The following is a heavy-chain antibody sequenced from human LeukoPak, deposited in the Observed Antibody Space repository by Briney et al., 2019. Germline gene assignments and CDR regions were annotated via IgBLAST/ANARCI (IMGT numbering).Heavy chain of an antibody. V-gene: IGHV5-51*01. Sequence: GESLKISCKGSGYSFTSYRIGWLRQMPGKGLEWMGIIYPGDSDTRYSPSFQGQVTISADKSISTAYLQWSSLKAADTAMYYCARGGLSRDGYNSWYTDYFMDVWGKGTTVTVSS. D-gene: IGHD5-24*01. CDR2: IYPGDSDT. CDR3: ARGGLSRDGYNSWYTDYFMDV. CDR1: GYSFTSYR. J-gene: IGHJ6*03.